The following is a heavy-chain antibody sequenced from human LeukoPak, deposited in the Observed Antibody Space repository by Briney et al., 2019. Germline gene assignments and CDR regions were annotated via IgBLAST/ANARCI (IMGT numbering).Heavy chain of an antibody. CDR3: ARGVVPAAMQGVPVDY. D-gene: IGHD2-2*01. J-gene: IGHJ4*02. Sequence: ASVKVSCKASGYTFTGYYMHWVRQAPGQGLEWMGWINPNSGGTNYAQKFQGRVTMTRDTSISTAYMELSRLRSDDTAVYYCARGVVPAAMQGVPVDYWGQGTLVTVSS. CDR1: GYTFTGYY. CDR2: INPNSGGT. V-gene: IGHV1-2*02.